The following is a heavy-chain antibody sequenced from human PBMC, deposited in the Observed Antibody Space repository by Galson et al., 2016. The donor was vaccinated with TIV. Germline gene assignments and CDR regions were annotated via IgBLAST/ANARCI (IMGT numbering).Heavy chain of an antibody. D-gene: IGHD4/OR15-4a*01. J-gene: IGHJ3*01. Sequence: SLRLSCAASGFTFNNYAMNWVRQAPGKGLEWVSGISGSGGITYFADSVKGRFSISRDNSKDILYLQLNSLRAEDTAVYYCAKRKNYGGDAFEDWGQGTMVTVSS. CDR3: AKRKNYGGDAFED. CDR1: GFTFNNYA. V-gene: IGHV3-23*01. CDR2: ISGSGGIT.